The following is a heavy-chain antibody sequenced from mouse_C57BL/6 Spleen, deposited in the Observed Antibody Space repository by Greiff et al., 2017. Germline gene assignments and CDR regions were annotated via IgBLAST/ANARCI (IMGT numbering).Heavy chain of an antibody. V-gene: IGHV1-54*01. J-gene: IGHJ4*01. CDR2: INPGSGGT. Sequence: QVQLKESGAELVRPGTSVKVSCKASGYAFTNYLIEWVKQRPGQGLEWIGVINPGSGGTNYNEKFKGKATLTADKSSSTAYMQLSSLTSEDSAVYFCAHSNYVYYAMDDWGQGTSVTVSS. D-gene: IGHD2-5*01. CDR1: GYAFTNYL. CDR3: AHSNYVYYAMDD.